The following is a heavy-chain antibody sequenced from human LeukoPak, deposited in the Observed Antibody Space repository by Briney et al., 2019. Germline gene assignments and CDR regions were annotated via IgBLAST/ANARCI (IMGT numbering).Heavy chain of an antibody. CDR1: GGSFSGYN. CDR2: INHSGST. J-gene: IGHJ5*02. Sequence: PSETLSLTCAVYGGSFSGYNWSWIRQPPGKGLEWIGEINHSGSTNYNPSLKSRVTISVDTSKNQFSLKLSSVTAADTAVYYCARGRTEDWFDPWGQGTLVTVSS. CDR3: ARGRTEDWFDP. V-gene: IGHV4-34*01. D-gene: IGHD3/OR15-3a*01.